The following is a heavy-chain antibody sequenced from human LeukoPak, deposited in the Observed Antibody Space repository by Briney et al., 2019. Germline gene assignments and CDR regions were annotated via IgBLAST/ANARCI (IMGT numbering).Heavy chain of an antibody. J-gene: IGHJ4*02. D-gene: IGHD3-22*01. CDR1: GFTFSSYG. V-gene: IGHV3-23*01. Sequence: GGTLRLSCAASGFTFSSYGMSWVRQAPGKGLEWVSAISGSGGSTYYADSVKGRFTISRDNSKNTLYLQMNSLRAEDTAVYYCAKDRSYYDSSGYIYYFDYWGQGTLVTVSS. CDR3: AKDRSYYDSSGYIYYFDY. CDR2: ISGSGGST.